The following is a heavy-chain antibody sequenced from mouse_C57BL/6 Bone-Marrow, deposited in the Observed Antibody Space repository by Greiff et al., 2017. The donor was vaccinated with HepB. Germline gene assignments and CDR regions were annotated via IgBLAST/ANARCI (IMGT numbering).Heavy chain of an antibody. J-gene: IGHJ1*03. CDR3: ARPYYYGSYYWYFDV. CDR1: GIDFSRYW. CDR2: INPDSSTI. V-gene: IGHV4-1*01. D-gene: IGHD1-1*01. Sequence: EVKLLESGGGLVQPGGSLKLSCAASGIDFSRYWMSWVRRAPGKGLEWIGEINPDSSTINYAPSLKDKFIISRDNAKNTLYLQMSKVRSEDTALYYCARPYYYGSYYWYFDVWGTGTTVTVSS.